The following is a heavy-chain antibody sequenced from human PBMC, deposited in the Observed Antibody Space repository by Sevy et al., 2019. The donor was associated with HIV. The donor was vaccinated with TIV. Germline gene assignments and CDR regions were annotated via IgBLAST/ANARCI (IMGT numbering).Heavy chain of an antibody. D-gene: IGHD1-26*01. CDR1: RFTFSTYG. J-gene: IGHJ6*02. Sequence: GGSLRLSCAASRFTFSTYGMHWVRQAPGKGLEWVAVIWYDGSNKYYADSVKGRFTISRDNSKNTLDLQMNSLRAEDTAVYYCARGGVTSGSYYYYGMDVWGQGTTVTVSS. CDR2: IWYDGSNK. CDR3: ARGGVTSGSYYYYGMDV. V-gene: IGHV3-33*01.